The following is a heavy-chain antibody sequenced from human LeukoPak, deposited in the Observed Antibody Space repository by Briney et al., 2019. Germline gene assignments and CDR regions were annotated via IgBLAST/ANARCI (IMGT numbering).Heavy chain of an antibody. CDR1: GFSFANTW. V-gene: IGHV3-15*01. CDR2: VKGKADDGTT. Sequence: PGGSLRLSCEASGFSFANTWMSWLRQAPGKGRAGVGRVKGKADDGTTDYAAPVQGRFTLSRDDSKNTLSLQMNSLKTEDTAVYYCAAEGGSGSYYGDDAFDMWGQGTMVTVSS. CDR3: AAEGGSGSYYGDDAFDM. D-gene: IGHD3-10*01. J-gene: IGHJ3*02.